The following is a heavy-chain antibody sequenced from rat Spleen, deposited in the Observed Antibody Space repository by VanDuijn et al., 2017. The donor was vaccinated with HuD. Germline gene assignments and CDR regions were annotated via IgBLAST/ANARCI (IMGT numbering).Heavy chain of an antibody. CDR3: TREHNWGFDY. CDR2: MRYDGDT. CDR1: GFSLTGNN. V-gene: IGHV2S30*01. Sequence: QVQLKESGPGLVQPSQTLSLTCTVSGFSLTGNNAHWVRQPPGKGLEWMGRMRYDGDTYYNSALKSRLSISRDTSKNQVFLKMNSLQTDDTAIYYCTREHNWGFDYWGQGVMVTVSS. D-gene: IGHD5-1*01. J-gene: IGHJ2*01.